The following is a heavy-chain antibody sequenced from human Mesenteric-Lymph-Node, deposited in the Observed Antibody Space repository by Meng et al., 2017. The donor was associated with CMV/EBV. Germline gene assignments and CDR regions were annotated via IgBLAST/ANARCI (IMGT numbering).Heavy chain of an antibody. CDR3: ASAGWSGNCSGTSCYYHYGLDV. D-gene: IGHD2-2*01. V-gene: IGHV4-39*07. Sequence: GSLRLSCTVSGGSISSRSYYWGWIRPPPGKGLDWIGSVYYSGTTYYNPSLKSRVTISVDTSMDQFSLKLTSVTAADTAVYYCASAGWSGNCSGTSCYYHYGLDVWGQGTTVTVSS. J-gene: IGHJ6*02. CDR1: GGSISSRSYY. CDR2: VYYSGTT.